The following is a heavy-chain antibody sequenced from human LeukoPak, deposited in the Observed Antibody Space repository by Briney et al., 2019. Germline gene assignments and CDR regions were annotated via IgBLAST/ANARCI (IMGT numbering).Heavy chain of an antibody. CDR3: ARDSGSGWYGIDY. D-gene: IGHD6-19*01. Sequence: GASVKVSCKASGYTFTSYYMHWVRQAPGQGLEWMGWINPNSGGTNYAQKFQGRVTMTRDTSISTAYMELTRLRSDDTAEYYCARDSGSGWYGIDYWGQGTLVTVSS. CDR1: GYTFTSYY. CDR2: INPNSGGT. V-gene: IGHV1-2*02. J-gene: IGHJ4*02.